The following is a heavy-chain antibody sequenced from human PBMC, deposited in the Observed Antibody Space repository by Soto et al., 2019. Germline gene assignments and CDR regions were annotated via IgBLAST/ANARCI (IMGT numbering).Heavy chain of an antibody. CDR3: ARNGSYYDFLGGYYFGGAMDI. V-gene: IGHV4-34*01. D-gene: IGHD3-3*01. Sequence: SEALSLTCAVYGEFFSGYYWSWIRQPPGKGLEWIGVINHSGSTNYNPSLKSRVTISVDTSKNQFSLKLSSVTAADTAVYYCARNGSYYDFLGGYYFGGAMDIWGQGTKVTVSS. CDR2: INHSGST. J-gene: IGHJ6*02. CDR1: GEFFSGYY.